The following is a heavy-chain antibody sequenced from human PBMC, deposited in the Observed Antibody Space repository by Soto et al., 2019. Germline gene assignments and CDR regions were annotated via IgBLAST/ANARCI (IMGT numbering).Heavy chain of an antibody. D-gene: IGHD4-17*01. CDR3: AKAPDYGEPEFDY. CDR1: GFTFSSYW. Sequence: GGSLRLSCAASGFTFSSYWMSWVRQAPGKGLEWVANIKQDGSEKYYVDSVKGRFTISRDNSKNTLYLQMNSLRAEDTAVYYCAKAPDYGEPEFDYWGQGTLVTVSS. J-gene: IGHJ4*02. CDR2: IKQDGSEK. V-gene: IGHV3-7*05.